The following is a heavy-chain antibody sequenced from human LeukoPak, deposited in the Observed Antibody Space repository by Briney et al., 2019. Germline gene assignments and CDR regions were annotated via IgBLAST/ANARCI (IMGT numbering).Heavy chain of an antibody. V-gene: IGHV4-34*01. CDR2: INHSGST. CDR3: ASGKLYDSSGYFPLYAFDI. CDR1: GGSFSGYY. J-gene: IGHJ3*02. Sequence: PSETLSLTCAVYGGSFSGYYWSWTRQPPGRGLEWIGEINHSGSTNYDPSLKSRVTISVDTSKNQFSLKLSSVTAADTAVYYCASGKLYDSSGYFPLYAFDIWGQGTMVTVSS. D-gene: IGHD3-22*01.